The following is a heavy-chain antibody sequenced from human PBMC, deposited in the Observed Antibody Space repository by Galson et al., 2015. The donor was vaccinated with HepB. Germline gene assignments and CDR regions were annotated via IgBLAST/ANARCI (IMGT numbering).Heavy chain of an antibody. CDR2: IYYSGST. V-gene: IGHV4-39*01. J-gene: IGHJ3*02. D-gene: IGHD3-22*01. Sequence: LSLTCTVSGGSISSSSYYWGWIRQPPGKGLEWIGSIYYSGSTYYNPSLKSRVTISVDTSKNQFSLKLSSVTAADTAVYYCATLITYYYDSSGYSTARHDAFDIWGQGTMVTVSS. CDR1: GGSISSSSYY. CDR3: ATLITYYYDSSGYSTARHDAFDI.